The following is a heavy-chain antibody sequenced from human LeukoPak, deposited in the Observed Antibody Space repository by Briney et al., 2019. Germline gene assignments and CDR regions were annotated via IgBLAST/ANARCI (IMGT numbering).Heavy chain of an antibody. CDR1: GFTFSSYG. V-gene: IGHV3-30*18. D-gene: IGHD3-10*01. CDR2: ISYDGSNK. CDR3: AKDPAPRITMVRGVPDY. J-gene: IGHJ4*02. Sequence: PGGSLRLSCAASGFTFSSYGMHWVRQAPGKGLEWVAVISYDGSNKYYADSVKGRFTISRDNSKNTLYLQMNSLRAEDTAVYYCAKDPAPRITMVRGVPDYWGQGTLVTVSS.